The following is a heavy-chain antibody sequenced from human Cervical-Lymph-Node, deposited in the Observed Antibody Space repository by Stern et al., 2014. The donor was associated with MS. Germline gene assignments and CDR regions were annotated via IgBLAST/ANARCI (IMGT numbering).Heavy chain of an antibody. CDR2: SNPYSGDT. CDR1: GYTFIGYY. V-gene: IGHV1-2*06. J-gene: IGHJ4*02. CDR3: ARESLPKSFCGSPRCYVGY. D-gene: IGHD2-2*01. Sequence: QLVQSGADVKKPGASMKVSCKASGYTFIGYYIHWVRQAPGQGLEWMGRSNPYSGDTDYALKFQGRVTMTGDTSSNTVYMELSRLTSDDTAVYYCARESLPKSFCGSPRCYVGYWGQGSLVTVSS.